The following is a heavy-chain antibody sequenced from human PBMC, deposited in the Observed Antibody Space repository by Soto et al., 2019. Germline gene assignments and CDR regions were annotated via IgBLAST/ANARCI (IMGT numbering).Heavy chain of an antibody. CDR1: GFTFSSYW. CDR3: VRASNRSHYQLGWFDP. Sequence: EVQLVESGGGLVQPGGSLRLSCAASGFTFSSYWMSWVRQAPGKGLEWVANIKQDGSEKYYVDSVKGRFTISRDNAKNSLYLQMNSLRAEDTAVYYCVRASNRSHYQLGWFDPWGQGTLVTVSS. V-gene: IGHV3-7*01. CDR2: IKQDGSEK. D-gene: IGHD5-18*01. J-gene: IGHJ5*02.